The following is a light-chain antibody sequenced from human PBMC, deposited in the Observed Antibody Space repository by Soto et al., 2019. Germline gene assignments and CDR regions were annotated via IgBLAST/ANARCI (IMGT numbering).Light chain of an antibody. CDR3: QQYVSSPRT. J-gene: IGKJ1*01. CDR2: GAS. Sequence: ENVLTQSPGTLSLSPGERATLSCRASQTVYNGYLAWYQQKPGQAPRLLIYGASSRATGIPDRFSGSESGTDFTLTISSLEPEDFAVYYSQQYVSSPRTFGQGTKVEIK. CDR1: QTVYNGY. V-gene: IGKV3-20*01.